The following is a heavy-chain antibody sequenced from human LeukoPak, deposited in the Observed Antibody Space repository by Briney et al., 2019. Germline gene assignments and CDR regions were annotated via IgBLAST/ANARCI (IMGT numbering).Heavy chain of an antibody. V-gene: IGHV4-4*07. D-gene: IGHD3-3*01. Sequence: SETLSPTCTVSGGSISSYYWSWIRQPAGKGLEWIGRIYTSGSTNYNPSLKSRVTMSVDTSKNQFSLKLSSVTAADTAVYYCATLTRITIFGVVDYWGQGTLVTVSS. CDR3: ATLTRITIFGVVDY. CDR2: IYTSGST. CDR1: GGSISSYY. J-gene: IGHJ4*02.